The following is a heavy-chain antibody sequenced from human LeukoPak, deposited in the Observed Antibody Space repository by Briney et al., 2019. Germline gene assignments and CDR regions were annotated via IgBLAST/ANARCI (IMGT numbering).Heavy chain of an antibody. CDR3: ARDLDYYATDQ. CDR2: IGKDGSGN. D-gene: IGHD3/OR15-3a*01. Sequence: PGGSLRLSCVASGFSLSRSWMSWVRQAPGKGLEWVANIGKDGSGNHYVDSVEGRFTISRDNAKNSLYLQMNSLRADDTAVYYSARDLDYYATDQWGQGTLVTVSS. V-gene: IGHV3-7*01. CDR1: GFSLSRSW. J-gene: IGHJ5*02.